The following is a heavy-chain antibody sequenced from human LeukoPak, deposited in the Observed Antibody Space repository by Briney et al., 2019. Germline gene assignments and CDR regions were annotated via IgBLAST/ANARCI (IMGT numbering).Heavy chain of an antibody. CDR2: ISSSGSTI. CDR1: GFTFSNYE. D-gene: IGHD3-16*02. Sequence: GGSLRLSCAASGFTFSNYEMQWVRQAPGKGLEWVSYISSSGSTIYHTDSVKGRFTVSRDIAKNSLYLQMNSLRVEDTAIYYCAREGPLPHYWGQGTLVTVSS. J-gene: IGHJ4*02. CDR3: AREGPLPHY. V-gene: IGHV3-48*03.